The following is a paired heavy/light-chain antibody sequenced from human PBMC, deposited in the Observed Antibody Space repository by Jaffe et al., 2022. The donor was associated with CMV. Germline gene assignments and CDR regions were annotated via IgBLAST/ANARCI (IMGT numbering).Heavy chain of an antibody. CDR3: ARSFKGLH. CDR2: FSFRGTT. J-gene: IGHJ4*02. V-gene: IGHV4-61*01. Sequence: QVQLQESGPGLVKPSETLSLTCSVSGVSVSSGTYYWSWIRQPPGKGLEWIGYFSFRGTTNYNPSLKSRVTISMDTSENQFSLRLTSVSAADTAVYYCARSFKGLHWGQGILVTVSS. D-gene: IGHD2-21*01. CDR1: GVSVSSGTYY.
Light chain of an antibody. CDR1: TGTVTNSHY. V-gene: IGLV7-46*01. CDR2: DTF. CDR3: FLSFADTRPWV. J-gene: IGLJ3*02. Sequence: QAVVTQEPSLTVSPGGTVTLTCGSSTGTVTNSHYPYWFQQKPGQAPRTLIYDTFNKPSWAPARFSGSLLGGKAALTLSGAQPEDEADYYCFLSFADTRPWVFGGGTKLTVL.